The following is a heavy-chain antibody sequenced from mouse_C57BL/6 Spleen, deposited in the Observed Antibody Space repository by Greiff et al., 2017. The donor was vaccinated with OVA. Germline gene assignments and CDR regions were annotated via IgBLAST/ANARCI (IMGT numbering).Heavy chain of an antibody. V-gene: IGHV1-64*01. Sequence: QVQLQQSGAELVKPGASVKLSCKASGYTFTSYWMHWVKQRPGQGLEWIGMIHPNSGSTNYNEKFKSKATLTVDKSSSTAYMQLSSLTSEDSAVYYCARSYYGKGYAMDYWGQGTSVTVSS. D-gene: IGHD2-10*01. CDR3: ARSYYGKGYAMDY. CDR1: GYTFTSYW. J-gene: IGHJ4*01. CDR2: IHPNSGST.